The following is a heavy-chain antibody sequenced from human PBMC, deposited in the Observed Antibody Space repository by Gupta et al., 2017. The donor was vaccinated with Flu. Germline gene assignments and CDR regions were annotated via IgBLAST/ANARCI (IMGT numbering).Heavy chain of an antibody. CDR3: AKAAWVTPRWFDP. V-gene: IGHV3-23*01. CDR2: ISDNGRKT. D-gene: IGHD2-21*02. J-gene: IGHJ5*02. Sequence: FSAYGMSWVRQAPGKGLEGVSVISDNGRKTYDADSGKGRFTISRDYSQNMGYLQMNSLRVEDTAVYYCAKAAWVTPRWFDPRGQGTLVTVSS. CDR1: FSAYG.